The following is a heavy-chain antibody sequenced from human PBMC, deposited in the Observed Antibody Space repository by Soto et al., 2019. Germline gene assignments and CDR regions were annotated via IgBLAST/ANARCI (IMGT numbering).Heavy chain of an antibody. D-gene: IGHD2-15*01. CDR1: GYSFTSYW. V-gene: IGHV5-51*01. Sequence: PGESLKISCKGSGYSFTSYWIGWVRQMPGKGLEWMGIIYPGDSDTRYSPSFQGQVTISADKSISTAYLQWSSLKASDTAMYYCARQGWYCSGGSCYFDYWGQGTLVTVSS. J-gene: IGHJ4*02. CDR3: ARQGWYCSGGSCYFDY. CDR2: IYPGDSDT.